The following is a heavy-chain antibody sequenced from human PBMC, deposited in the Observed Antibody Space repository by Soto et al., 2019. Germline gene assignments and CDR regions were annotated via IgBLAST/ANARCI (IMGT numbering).Heavy chain of an antibody. V-gene: IGHV6-1*01. D-gene: IGHD1-7*01. CDR2: TYYRSKWYN. CDR3: ARDRTQLELRYYYFDY. Sequence: KQSQTLSLTCAISGDSVSSNSAAWNWIRQSPSRGLEWLGRTYYRSKWYNDYAVSVKSRITINPDTSKNQFSLQLNSVTPEDTAVYYCARDRTQLELRYYYFDYWGQGTLVTVSS. J-gene: IGHJ4*02. CDR1: GDSVSSNSAA.